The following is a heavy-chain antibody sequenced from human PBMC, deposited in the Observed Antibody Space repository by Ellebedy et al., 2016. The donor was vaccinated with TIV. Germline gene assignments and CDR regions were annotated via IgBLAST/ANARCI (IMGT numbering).Heavy chain of an antibody. CDR2: ISGSGGST. Sequence: GGSLRLXCAASGVTFSNYDMSWVRQAPGKGLEWVSAISGSGGSTYYADSVKGRFTISRDNSKSTLYLQMNSLRAEDTAVYYCATPPAVVAFYYYGMDVWGQGTTVTVSS. V-gene: IGHV3-23*01. J-gene: IGHJ6*02. CDR3: ATPPAVVAFYYYGMDV. D-gene: IGHD2-15*01. CDR1: GVTFSNYD.